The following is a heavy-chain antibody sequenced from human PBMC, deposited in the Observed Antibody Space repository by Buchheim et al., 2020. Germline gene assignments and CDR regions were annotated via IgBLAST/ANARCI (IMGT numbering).Heavy chain of an antibody. V-gene: IGHV3-7*01. CDR3: ARDRVDYYYDSSGYSD. J-gene: IGHJ4*02. CDR2: IKQDGSEK. D-gene: IGHD3-22*01. Sequence: EVQLVESGGGLVQPGGSLRLSCAASGFTFSSSWMSCVRQAPGKGLEWVANIKQDGSEKYYVDSVKGRFTISRDNAKNSLYLQMNSRRAEDTAVYYCARDRVDYYYDSSGYSDWGQGTL. CDR1: GFTFSSSW.